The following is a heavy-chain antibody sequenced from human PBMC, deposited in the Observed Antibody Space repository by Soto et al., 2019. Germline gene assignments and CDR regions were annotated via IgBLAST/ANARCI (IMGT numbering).Heavy chain of an antibody. D-gene: IGHD5-18*01. V-gene: IGHV3-74*01. CDR2: INPDGSST. CDR3: TRAPIALWLRFDL. CDR1: GFTFSSYW. J-gene: IGHJ4*02. Sequence: EVQLVESGGDLVQPGGSLRLSCAASGFTFSSYWIHWVRQVPGKGLLWVSRINPDGSSTNYADSVKGRFTISRDNAKNTVYLQMDSLRADDTSVYYCTRAPIALWLRFDLWGQGTLVTVSS.